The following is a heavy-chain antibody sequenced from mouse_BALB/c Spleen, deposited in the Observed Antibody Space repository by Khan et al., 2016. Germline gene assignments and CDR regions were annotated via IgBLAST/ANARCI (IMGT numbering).Heavy chain of an antibody. J-gene: IGHJ4*01. CDR1: GYTFTSYW. Sequence: QVQLQQSGAELAKPGASVKMSCKASGYTFTSYWMHWVKQRPGQGLEWIGYINPSTGYTEYNQKFKDKATLTADKSSSTAYMQLSSLTSEDSAVXSCARVGGNYAMDYWGQGTSVTVSS. CDR2: INPSTGYT. CDR3: ARVGGNYAMDY. V-gene: IGHV1-7*01. D-gene: IGHD3-1*01.